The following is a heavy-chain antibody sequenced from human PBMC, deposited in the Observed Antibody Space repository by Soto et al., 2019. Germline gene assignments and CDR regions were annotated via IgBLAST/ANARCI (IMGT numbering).Heavy chain of an antibody. CDR2: ISGNGIAT. V-gene: IGHV3-23*01. D-gene: IGHD3-10*01. CDR3: VRDAISMARGTHNWLEP. J-gene: IGHJ5*02. Sequence: GGSLRLCCEASVFMVSDHAMSWVRQAPGKGLEWGSAISGNGIATYYADSVKGRFTISRDNSKNTLYRQMNRLRADDTAVYSCVRDAISMARGTHNWLEPCRQGPLVSVYS. CDR1: VFMVSDHA.